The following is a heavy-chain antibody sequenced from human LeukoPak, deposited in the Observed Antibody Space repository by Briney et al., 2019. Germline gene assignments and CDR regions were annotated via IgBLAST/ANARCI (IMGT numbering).Heavy chain of an antibody. Sequence: SETLSLTCTVSGGSISSSSYYWGWIRQPPGKGLECIGSIYYSGSTYYNPSLKSRVTISVDTSKNQFSLKLSSVTAADTAVYYCARVCPYSSGWLGAFDIWGQGTMVTVSS. J-gene: IGHJ3*02. D-gene: IGHD6-13*01. V-gene: IGHV4-39*07. CDR3: ARVCPYSSGWLGAFDI. CDR2: IYYSGST. CDR1: GGSISSSSYY.